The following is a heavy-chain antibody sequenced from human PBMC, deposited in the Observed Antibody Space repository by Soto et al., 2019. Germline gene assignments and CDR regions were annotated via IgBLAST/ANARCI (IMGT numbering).Heavy chain of an antibody. CDR2: IKQDGSEK. J-gene: IGHJ4*02. CDR3: ARVDIVATVDY. D-gene: IGHD5-12*01. V-gene: IGHV3-7*01. CDR1: GFTFSSYW. Sequence: GGSLRLSCAASGFTFSSYWMSWVRQAPGKGLEWVANIKQDGSEKYYVDSVKGRFTISRDNAKNSLYLQMNSLRAGDTAVYYCARVDIVATVDYWGQGTLVTVSS.